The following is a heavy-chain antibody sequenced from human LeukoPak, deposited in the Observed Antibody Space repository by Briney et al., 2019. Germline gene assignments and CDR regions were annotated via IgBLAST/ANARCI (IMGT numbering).Heavy chain of an antibody. Sequence: GGSLRLSCAGSGFKFDDYAIHWVRQPPGKGLEWVAIINWNGGFMDYADSVKGRFTISRDNVKNSLYLDMNSLRPEDTAFYYCAKVRGTFSSGFYFDSWGQGTLVTVSS. CDR1: GFKFDDYA. CDR2: INWNGGFM. CDR3: AKVRGTFSSGFYFDS. J-gene: IGHJ4*02. D-gene: IGHD6-19*01. V-gene: IGHV3-9*01.